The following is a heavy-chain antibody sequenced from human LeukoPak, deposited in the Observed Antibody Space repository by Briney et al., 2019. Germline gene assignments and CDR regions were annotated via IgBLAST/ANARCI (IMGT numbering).Heavy chain of an antibody. CDR2: IYYSGST. J-gene: IGHJ3*02. Sequence: SETLSLTCTVSGGSISSGGYYWSWIRQHPGKGLEWIGYIYYSGSTYYNPSLKSRVTISVDTSKNQFSLKLSSVTAADTAVYYCARIIYTYYCDSSGYPDAFDIWGQGTMVTVSS. CDR1: GGSISSGGYY. CDR3: ARIIYTYYCDSSGYPDAFDI. V-gene: IGHV4-31*03. D-gene: IGHD3-22*01.